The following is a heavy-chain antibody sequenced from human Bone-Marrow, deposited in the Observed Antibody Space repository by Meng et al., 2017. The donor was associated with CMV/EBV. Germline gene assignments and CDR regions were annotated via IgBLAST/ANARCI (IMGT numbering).Heavy chain of an antibody. Sequence: GGSLRLSCAASGFTFSSYGMHWVRQAPGKGLEWVAFIRNDGSNKYADSVKGRFTISRANSKNTLYLQMNRLRTEDTAVYYCAKDHSPSTNYDFWSGYYRDNWSVPWGQGTLVTVSS. CDR2: IRNDGSN. J-gene: IGHJ5*02. CDR3: AKDHSPSTNYDFWSGYYRDNWSVP. CDR1: GFTFSSYG. D-gene: IGHD3-3*01. V-gene: IGHV3-30*02.